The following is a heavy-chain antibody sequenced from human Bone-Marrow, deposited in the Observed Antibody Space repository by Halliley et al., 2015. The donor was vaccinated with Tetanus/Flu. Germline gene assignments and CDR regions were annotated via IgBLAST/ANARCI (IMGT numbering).Heavy chain of an antibody. CDR1: GFTFSSYG. J-gene: IGHJ4*02. CDR2: ISYDGSNK. V-gene: IGHV3-30*18. D-gene: IGHD4-17*01. CDR3: AKDRNYGDYGLTYFFDY. Sequence: TASGFTFSSYGMHWVRQAPGKGLEWVAVISYDGSNKYYGDSVKGRFTISRDNSKSTLYLQMNSLRAEDTALYYCAKDRNYGDYGLTYFFDYWGQGTLVTVSS.